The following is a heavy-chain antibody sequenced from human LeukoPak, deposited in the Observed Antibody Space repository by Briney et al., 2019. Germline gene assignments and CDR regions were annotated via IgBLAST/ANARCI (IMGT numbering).Heavy chain of an antibody. V-gene: IGHV1-46*01. CDR2: INPSGGST. Sequence: ASVKVSCKAFGYTFTSFYIHWVRQAPGQGLEWMGKINPSGGSTSYAQKFQGRVTMTRDTSTSTVYMELSSLRSEDTAVYYCARTMVDGGTNYWGQGSLVTVSS. CDR1: GYTFTSFY. CDR3: ARTMVDGGTNY. D-gene: IGHD1-1*01. J-gene: IGHJ4*02.